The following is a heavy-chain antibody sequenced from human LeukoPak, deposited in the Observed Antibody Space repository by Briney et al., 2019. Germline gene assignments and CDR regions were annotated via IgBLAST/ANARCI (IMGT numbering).Heavy chain of an antibody. V-gene: IGHV3-23*01. CDR3: AKGSAVADLHFDY. J-gene: IGHJ4*02. CDR2: ITGSGDTT. CDR1: GFTFSSHA. Sequence: GGSLRLSCAASGFTFSSHALNWVRQAPGKGLEWVSTITGSGDTTYYADSVKGRFTISRDNSKTSLYLQMNSLTVEDTAVYYCAKGSAVADLHFDYWGQGTLVTVSS. D-gene: IGHD6-19*01.